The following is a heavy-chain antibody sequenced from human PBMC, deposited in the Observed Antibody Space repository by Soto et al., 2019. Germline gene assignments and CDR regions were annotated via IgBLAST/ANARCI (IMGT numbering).Heavy chain of an antibody. Sequence: SLRLSCAASGFTFSDYYMSWIRQAPGKGLEWASYISSSGSTIYYADSVKGRFTISRDNAKNSLYLQMNSLRAEDTAVYYCARSSVLEWLHGFDYWGQGTLVTVSS. CDR2: ISSSGSTI. CDR1: GFTFSDYY. V-gene: IGHV3-11*01. D-gene: IGHD3-3*01. CDR3: ARSSVLEWLHGFDY. J-gene: IGHJ4*02.